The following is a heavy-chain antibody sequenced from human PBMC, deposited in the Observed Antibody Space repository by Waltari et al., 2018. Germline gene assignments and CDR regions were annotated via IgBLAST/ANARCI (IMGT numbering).Heavy chain of an antibody. CDR1: GYTFKSYA. CDR2: INTKTGNP. D-gene: IGHD4-4*01. V-gene: IGHV7-4-1*02. CDR3: ARFREVTGVYYGLEL. Sequence: VQLVQSETEVKKPGASVMVSCKTSGYTFKSYAFSWVRQAPGQGLEWMGWINTKTGNPMYAQAFTGRFVFSLDTSVNTAYLQITSLKTEDTAVYYCARFREVTGVYYGLELWGQGTKVTVSS. J-gene: IGHJ6*02.